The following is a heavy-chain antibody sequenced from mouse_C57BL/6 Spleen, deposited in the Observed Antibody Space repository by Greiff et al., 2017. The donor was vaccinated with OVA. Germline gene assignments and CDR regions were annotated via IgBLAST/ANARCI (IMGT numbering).Heavy chain of an antibody. CDR1: GFSLTSYG. CDR2: IWGGGST. D-gene: IGHD1-1*01. J-gene: IGHJ1*03. V-gene: IGHV2-9*01. CDR3: AKHRADYYGSSYDWYFDV. Sequence: VMLVESGPGLVAPSQSLSITCTVSGFSLTSYGVDWVRQPPGKGLEWLGVIWGGGSTNYNSALMSRLSISKDNSKSQVFLKMNSLQTDDTAMYYCAKHRADYYGSSYDWYFDVWGTGTTVTVSS.